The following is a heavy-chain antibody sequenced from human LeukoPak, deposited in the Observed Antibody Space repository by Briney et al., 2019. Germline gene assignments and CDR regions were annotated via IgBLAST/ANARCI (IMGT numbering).Heavy chain of an antibody. CDR3: ARDRRNYDSSGKPSYFDL. V-gene: IGHV1-18*01. CDR2: ISAYNGNT. J-gene: IGHJ2*01. D-gene: IGHD3-22*01. Sequence: ASVKVSCKASGYTFTSYGISWVRQAPGQGLEGMGWISAYNGNTNYAQKLQGRVTMTTDTSTSTAYVELRSLRSDDTAVYYCARDRRNYDSSGKPSYFDLWGRGTLVTVSS. CDR1: GYTFTSYG.